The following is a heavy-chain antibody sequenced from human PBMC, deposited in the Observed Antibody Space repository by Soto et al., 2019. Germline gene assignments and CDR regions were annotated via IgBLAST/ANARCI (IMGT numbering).Heavy chain of an antibody. CDR1: GFTFSSYA. J-gene: IGHJ6*02. V-gene: IGHV3-23*01. CDR3: AKSRRRAAAGIGSNYYYYGMDV. CDR2: ISGSGGST. D-gene: IGHD6-13*01. Sequence: GGSLRLSCAASGFTFSSYAMSWVRQAPGKGLEWVSAISGSGGSTYYADSVKGRFTISRDNSKNTLYLQMNSLRAEDTAVYYCAKSRRRAAAGIGSNYYYYGMDVWGQGTTVTVSS.